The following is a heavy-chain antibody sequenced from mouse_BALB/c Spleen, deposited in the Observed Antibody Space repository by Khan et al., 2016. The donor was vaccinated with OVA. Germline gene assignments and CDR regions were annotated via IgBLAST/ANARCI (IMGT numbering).Heavy chain of an antibody. Sequence: EVELVESGGDLVKPGGSLKLSCAASGFTISNYGMSWVRQIPDKRLEWVATINSDGTYTYYPDSVKGRFTISRNNAKNTLYLEMSSLKSEDTAMYYCASHLTGSFAYWGQGTLVTVSA. D-gene: IGHD4-1*01. CDR3: ASHLTGSFAY. V-gene: IGHV5-6*01. J-gene: IGHJ3*01. CDR2: INSDGTYT. CDR1: GFTISNYG.